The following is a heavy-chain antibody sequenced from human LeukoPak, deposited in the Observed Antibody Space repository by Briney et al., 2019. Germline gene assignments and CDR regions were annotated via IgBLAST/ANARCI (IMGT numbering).Heavy chain of an antibody. D-gene: IGHD3-3*01. CDR3: ARDFRITVFGVVEGAHFDY. CDR1: GYTFTGYG. J-gene: IGHJ4*02. CDR2: ISAYNGNT. Sequence: ASVKVSCKASGYTFTGYGISWVRQAPGQGLEWMGWISAYNGNTNYAQKLQGRVTMTTDTSTSTAYMELRSLRSDDTAVYYCARDFRITVFGVVEGAHFDYWGQGTQVTVSS. V-gene: IGHV1-18*01.